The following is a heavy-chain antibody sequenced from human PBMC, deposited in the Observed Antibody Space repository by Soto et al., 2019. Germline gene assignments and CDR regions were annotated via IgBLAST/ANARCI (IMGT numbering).Heavy chain of an antibody. V-gene: IGHV5-51*01. D-gene: IGHD5-18*01. CDR1: GYSFTNYW. Sequence: PGESLKISCKGSGYSFTNYWIGWVRQMPGKGLEWMGIIYPGDSDTRYSPSFQGQVIISVDQSISTAYLQWSSLQASDTAMYYCARQDYNYAYFDFWGQGTLGTVSS. CDR3: ARQDYNYAYFDF. J-gene: IGHJ4*02. CDR2: IYPGDSDT.